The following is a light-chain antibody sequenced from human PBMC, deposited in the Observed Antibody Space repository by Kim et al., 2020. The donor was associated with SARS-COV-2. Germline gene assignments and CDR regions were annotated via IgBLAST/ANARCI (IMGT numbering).Light chain of an antibody. CDR3: QQYNSYPWT. J-gene: IGKJ1*01. CDR1: ERISSW. CDR2: DAS. V-gene: IGKV1-5*01. Sequence: ASIGDRVTVTCRASERISSWLAWYQKKPGKAPKVVIYDASILESGVPSRFSGSGSGTKFSLTISSLQPDDFSTYYCQQYNSYPWTFGQGTKVEIK.